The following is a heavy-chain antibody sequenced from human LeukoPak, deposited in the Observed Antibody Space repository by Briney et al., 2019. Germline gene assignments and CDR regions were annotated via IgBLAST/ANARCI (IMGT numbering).Heavy chain of an antibody. J-gene: IGHJ5*02. CDR1: GFTFSGSE. V-gene: IGHV3-48*03. Sequence: GGSLRLSCAASGFTFSGSEMNWVRQAPGKGLEWVSYIGSSGNAIYYADSVRGRFTISRDNAKNSLYLQMNSLRVEDTAVHYCARRRDWFDPWGQRTLVTVSS. CDR2: IGSSGNAI. CDR3: ARRRDWFDP.